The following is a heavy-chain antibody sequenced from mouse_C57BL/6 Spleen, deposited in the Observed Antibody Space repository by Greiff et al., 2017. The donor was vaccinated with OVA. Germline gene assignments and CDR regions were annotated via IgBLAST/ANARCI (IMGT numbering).Heavy chain of an antibody. D-gene: IGHD1-1*01. J-gene: IGHJ2*01. CDR3: ARGGDYYGSFDY. Sequence: QVQLQQSGAELVRPGTSVKVSCKASGYAFTNYLIEWVKQRPGQGLEWIGVINPGSGGTNYNEKFKGKATLTADKSSSTAYMQLSSLTSEDSAVYFCARGGDYYGSFDYWGQGTTLTVSS. CDR2: INPGSGGT. V-gene: IGHV1-54*01. CDR1: GYAFTNYL.